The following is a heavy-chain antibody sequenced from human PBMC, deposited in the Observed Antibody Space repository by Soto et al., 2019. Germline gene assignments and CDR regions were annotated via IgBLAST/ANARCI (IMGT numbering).Heavy chain of an antibody. V-gene: IGHV4-59*01. CDR3: ARDSGSGSYSYNYFDP. D-gene: IGHD3-10*01. CDR1: GGSISSYY. CDR2: IYYSGIT. J-gene: IGHJ5*02. Sequence: PSETLSLTCTVSGGSISSYYWSWIREPPGKGLEWIGYIYYSGITKYSPSLKRRVTISVDTSKNQFSLKLSSVTAADTAVYYCARDSGSGSYSYNYFDPWGQGTLVTVSS.